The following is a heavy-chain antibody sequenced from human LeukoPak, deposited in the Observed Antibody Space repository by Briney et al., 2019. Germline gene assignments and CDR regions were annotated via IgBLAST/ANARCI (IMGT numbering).Heavy chain of an antibody. D-gene: IGHD3-3*01. CDR1: GYTFTSYA. V-gene: IGHV1-3*01. CDR2: INAGNGNT. Sequence: ASVKVSCKASGYTFTSYAMHWVRQAPGQRLEWMGWINAGNGNTKYSQKFQGRVTITRDTSASTAYMELSSLRSEDTAVYYCARGGVIFGVVIPDYWGQGTLVTVSS. J-gene: IGHJ4*02. CDR3: ARGGVIFGVVIPDY.